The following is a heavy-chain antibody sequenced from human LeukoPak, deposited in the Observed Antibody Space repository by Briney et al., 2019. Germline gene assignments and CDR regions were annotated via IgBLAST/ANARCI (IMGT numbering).Heavy chain of an antibody. CDR2: ISAYNGNT. CDR1: GYTFTSYG. CDR3: ARTYYDILTGYYPYYYYGMDV. V-gene: IGHV1-18*01. J-gene: IGHJ6*02. Sequence: ASVKVSCKASGYTFTSYGISWVRQAPGQGLEWMGWISAYNGNTDYAQKLQGRVTMTTDTSTSTAYMELRSLRSDDTAVYYCARTYYDILTGYYPYYYYGMDVWGQGTTVTVSS. D-gene: IGHD3-9*01.